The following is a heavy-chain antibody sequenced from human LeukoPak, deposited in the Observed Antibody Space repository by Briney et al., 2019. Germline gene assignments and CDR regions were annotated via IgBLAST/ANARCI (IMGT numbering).Heavy chain of an antibody. J-gene: IGHJ1*01. Sequence: SVKVSCKASGGTFSSYAISWVRQAPGQGLEWMGGILPIFGTANYAQKFQGRVTITADKSTSTAYMELSSLRSEDTAVYYCASMDLGYCSSTSCYAEYFQHWGQGALVTVSS. CDR2: ILPIFGTA. V-gene: IGHV1-69*06. CDR1: GGTFSSYA. CDR3: ASMDLGYCSSTSCYAEYFQH. D-gene: IGHD2-2*01.